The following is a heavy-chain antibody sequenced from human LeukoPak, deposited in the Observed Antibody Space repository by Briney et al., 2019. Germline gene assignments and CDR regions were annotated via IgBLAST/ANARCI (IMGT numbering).Heavy chain of an antibody. CDR1: GGSISSGDYY. D-gene: IGHD1-1*01. Sequence: PSQTLSLTCTVSGGSISSGDYYWSWIRQPPGKGLEWIGYIYYSGSTYYNPSLKSRVTISVDTSKNQFSLKLSSVTAADTAVYYCARVENIYYYGMDVWGQGTTVTVSS. V-gene: IGHV4-30-4*01. CDR3: ARVENIYYYGMDV. CDR2: IYYSGST. J-gene: IGHJ6*02.